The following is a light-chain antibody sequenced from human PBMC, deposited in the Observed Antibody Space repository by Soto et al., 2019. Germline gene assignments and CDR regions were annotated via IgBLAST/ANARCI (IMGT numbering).Light chain of an antibody. CDR2: GAS. V-gene: IGKV3-15*01. Sequence: EIVTTQSPATLSVSPGERATLSCRASQSVSSNLAWYQQKPGQAPRLLIYGASTRATGIPARFSGSWSGTEFTLNISSLQSEDFAVYYCQQYNNWPPPLTFGGGTKVEIK. CDR1: QSVSSN. CDR3: QQYNNWPPPLT. J-gene: IGKJ4*01.